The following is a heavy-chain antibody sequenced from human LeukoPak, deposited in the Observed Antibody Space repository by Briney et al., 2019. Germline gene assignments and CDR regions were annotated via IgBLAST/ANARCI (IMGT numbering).Heavy chain of an antibody. D-gene: IGHD4-23*01. J-gene: IGHJ4*02. CDR1: GFTFSSNY. Sequence: PGGSLRLSCAASGFTFSSNYMTWVRQAPGKGLEWVSVIYSGGGTYYADSVKGRFTISRDNSKNTLYLQMSSLRAEDTAVYYCARDQHYGGIDYWGQGTLVTVSS. CDR3: ARDQHYGGIDY. V-gene: IGHV3-53*01. CDR2: IYSGGGT.